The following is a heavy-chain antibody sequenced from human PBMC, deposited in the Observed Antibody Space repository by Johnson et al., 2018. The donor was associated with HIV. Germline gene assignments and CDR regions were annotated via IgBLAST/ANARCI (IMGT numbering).Heavy chain of an antibody. Sequence: QMLLVESGGGVVQPGRSLRLSCAASGFTFSSYAMHWVRQAPGKGLEWVAVISYDGSNTYYADSVKGRLTISRDNSTNTLYLQMNSLRAEDTAVYYCARGNCSSTSCAPEVGNAFDIWGQGTMVTVSS. V-gene: IGHV3-30-3*01. CDR1: GFTFSSYA. D-gene: IGHD2-2*01. J-gene: IGHJ3*02. CDR2: ISYDGSNT. CDR3: ARGNCSSTSCAPEVGNAFDI.